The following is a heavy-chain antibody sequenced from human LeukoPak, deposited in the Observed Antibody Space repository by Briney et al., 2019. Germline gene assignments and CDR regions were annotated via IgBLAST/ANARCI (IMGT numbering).Heavy chain of an antibody. J-gene: IGHJ5*02. D-gene: IGHD6-13*01. CDR3: ARVRIAAAATGWFDP. V-gene: IGHV3-9*01. Sequence: GGSLRLSCAASGFTFDDYAMHWVRQAPGKGLEWVSGISWNSGSIGYADSVKGRFTISRDNAKNSLYLQMNSLRAEDTAVYYCARVRIAAAATGWFDPWGQGTLVTVSS. CDR2: ISWNSGSI. CDR1: GFTFDDYA.